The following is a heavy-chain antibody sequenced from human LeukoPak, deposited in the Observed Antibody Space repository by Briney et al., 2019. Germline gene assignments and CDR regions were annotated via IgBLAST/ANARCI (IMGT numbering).Heavy chain of an antibody. CDR3: ARASSRYSGSYSYDPRWYFDL. CDR2: IRYDGSNK. CDR1: GFTFSSYG. V-gene: IGHV3-30*02. D-gene: IGHD1-26*01. J-gene: IGHJ2*01. Sequence: PGGSLRLSCAASGFTFSSYGMHWVRQAPGKGLEWVAFIRYDGSNKYYADSVKGRFTISRDNSKNTLYLQMNSLRAEDTAVYYCARASSRYSGSYSYDPRWYFDLWGRGTLVTVSS.